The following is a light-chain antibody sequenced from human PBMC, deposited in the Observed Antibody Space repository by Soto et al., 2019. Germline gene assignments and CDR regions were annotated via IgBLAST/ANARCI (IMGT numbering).Light chain of an antibody. CDR3: QQYHSNPST. V-gene: IGKV4-1*01. CDR1: QSLYNSNNLNY. J-gene: IGKJ2*01. Sequence: DIVMTQSPDSLAVSLGERATINCKSSQSLYNSNNLNYLAWYQQKPGQPPKLLLYWASTRESGVPDRFSGSGSGTDFTLTISSLQAADVAVYYYQQYHSNPSTFGQGTKLEIK. CDR2: WAS.